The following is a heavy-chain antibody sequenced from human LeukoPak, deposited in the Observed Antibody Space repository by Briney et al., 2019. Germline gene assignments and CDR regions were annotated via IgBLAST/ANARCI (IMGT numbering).Heavy chain of an antibody. V-gene: IGHV3-74*01. Sequence: GGSLRLSCAASGFTFSSHWMHWVRQAPGKGLVWVSRINSDGSSTSYADSVKGRFTISRDNAKNTLYLQMNSLRAEDTAVYYCAREGEYDYVWGSYRKDYYYYGMDVWGKGTTVTVSS. CDR2: INSDGSST. J-gene: IGHJ6*04. CDR3: AREGEYDYVWGSYRKDYYYYGMDV. D-gene: IGHD3-16*02. CDR1: GFTFSSHW.